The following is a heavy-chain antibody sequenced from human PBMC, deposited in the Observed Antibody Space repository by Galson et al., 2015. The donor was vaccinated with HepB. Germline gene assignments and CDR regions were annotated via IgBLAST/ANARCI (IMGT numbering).Heavy chain of an antibody. J-gene: IGHJ4*02. D-gene: IGHD3-10*01. CDR2: IWYDGSNK. V-gene: IGHV3-33*01. Sequence: SLRLSCAASGFTFSSYGMHWVRQAPGKGLEWVAVIWYDGSNKYYADSVKGRFTISRDNSKNTLYLQMNSLRAEDTAVYYCARDRGSPGSWYYFDYWGQGTLVTVSS. CDR1: GFTFSSYG. CDR3: ARDRGSPGSWYYFDY.